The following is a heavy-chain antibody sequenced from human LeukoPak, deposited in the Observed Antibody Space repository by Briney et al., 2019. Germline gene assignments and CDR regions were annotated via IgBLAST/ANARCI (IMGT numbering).Heavy chain of an antibody. CDR3: ARVPRYCSSTSCYQGDY. V-gene: IGHV4-39*07. D-gene: IGHD2-2*01. Sequence: PSETLSLTCTVSGGSISSSSYYWGWIRQPPGKGLEWSGSIYYSGSTYYNPSLKSRVTISVDTSKNQFSLKLSSVTAADTAVYYCARVPRYCSSTSCYQGDYWGQGTLVTVSS. CDR2: IYYSGST. J-gene: IGHJ4*02. CDR1: GGSISSSSYY.